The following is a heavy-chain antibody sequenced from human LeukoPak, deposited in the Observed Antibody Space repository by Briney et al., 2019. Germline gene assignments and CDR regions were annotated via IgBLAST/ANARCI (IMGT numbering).Heavy chain of an antibody. CDR1: GFTFSTYA. CDR3: ARARSSYGYGDAFDI. V-gene: IGHV3-30*04. Sequence: GGSLRLSCAASGFTFSTYAMHWVRQAPGKGLEWVAVITYDGSSKYYADSVKGRFTISRDNSKNTLYLQMNSLRAEDTAVYYCARARSSYGYGDAFDIWGQGTMVTVSS. J-gene: IGHJ3*02. D-gene: IGHD5-18*01. CDR2: ITYDGSSK.